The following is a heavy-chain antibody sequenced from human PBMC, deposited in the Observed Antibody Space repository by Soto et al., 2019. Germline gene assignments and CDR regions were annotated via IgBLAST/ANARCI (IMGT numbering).Heavy chain of an antibody. Sequence: SETLSLTCTVSGGSISSGGYYWSWIRQHPGKGLEWIGYIYYSGSTYYNPSLKSRVTISVDTSKNQFSLKLSSVTAADTAVYYCARDVKQNDYGDYGLDYWGQGTLLTVYS. CDR3: ARDVKQNDYGDYGLDY. V-gene: IGHV4-31*03. D-gene: IGHD4-17*01. J-gene: IGHJ4*02. CDR1: GGSISSGGYY. CDR2: IYYSGST.